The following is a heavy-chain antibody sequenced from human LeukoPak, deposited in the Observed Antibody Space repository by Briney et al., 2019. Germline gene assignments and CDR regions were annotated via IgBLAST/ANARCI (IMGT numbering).Heavy chain of an antibody. Sequence: GGSLRLSCAASGSTVSSNYMSWVRQAPGKGLEWVSVIYSGGSTYYADSVKGRFTISRDNSKNTLYLQMNSLRAEDTAVYYRARDQYYYGSGTIDYWGQGTLVTVSS. V-gene: IGHV3-66*02. CDR2: IYSGGST. D-gene: IGHD3-10*01. J-gene: IGHJ4*02. CDR3: ARDQYYYGSGTIDY. CDR1: GSTVSSNY.